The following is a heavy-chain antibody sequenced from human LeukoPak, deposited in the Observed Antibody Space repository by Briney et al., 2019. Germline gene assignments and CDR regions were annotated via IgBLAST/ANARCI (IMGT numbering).Heavy chain of an antibody. CDR3: ARVEDYDILTGFDY. V-gene: IGHV3-7*01. CDR2: IEQDESEK. D-gene: IGHD3-9*01. J-gene: IGHJ4*02. CDR1: EFSVGSNY. Sequence: PGGSLRLSCAASEFSVGSNYMTWVRQAPGKGLEWVANIEQDESEKYYVGSVKGRFTISRDNAKNSLYLQMNSLRAEDTAVYYCARVEDYDILTGFDYWGQGTLVTVSS.